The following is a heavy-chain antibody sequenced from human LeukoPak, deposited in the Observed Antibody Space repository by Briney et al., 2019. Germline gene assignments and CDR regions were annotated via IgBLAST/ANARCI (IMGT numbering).Heavy chain of an antibody. CDR1: GGSISSYY. Sequence: KPSETLSLTCTVSGGSISSYYWSWVRQPPGKGLEWSGYIYYSGSTNYNPSLKSLVTISVDTSKNQLSLKLSSVTAADTAVYYCARGYYDFWSGQLYYYYYYMYVWGKGTTVTASS. J-gene: IGHJ6*03. D-gene: IGHD3-3*01. CDR2: IYYSGST. V-gene: IGHV4-59*01. CDR3: ARGYYDFWSGQLYYYYYYMYV.